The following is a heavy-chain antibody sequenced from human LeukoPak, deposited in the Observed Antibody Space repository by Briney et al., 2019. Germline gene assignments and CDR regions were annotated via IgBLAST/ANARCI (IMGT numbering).Heavy chain of an antibody. CDR2: INPSGGST. Sequence: GASVKVSCKASGYTFTSYYMHWVRQAPGQGLEWMGIINPSGGSTNYAQKFQGRVTMTRDMSTSTVYMDLSSLRSEDTAVYYCARAGPSYYYDSSGYPIDYWGQGTLVTVSS. V-gene: IGHV1-46*01. CDR3: ARAGPSYYYDSSGYPIDY. CDR1: GYTFTSYY. D-gene: IGHD3-22*01. J-gene: IGHJ4*02.